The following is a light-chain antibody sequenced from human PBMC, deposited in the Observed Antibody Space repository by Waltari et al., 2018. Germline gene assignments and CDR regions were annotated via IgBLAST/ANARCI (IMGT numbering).Light chain of an antibody. CDR2: ATS. V-gene: IGKV1-39*01. J-gene: IGKJ1*01. Sequence: DIQMTQSPSSLSASVGDRMTSTGRRSQNITRYLHWYQQKPGKAPMLLIYATSTLQTGFPSRFSATGSGTDFTLTVSRLQPEDFSTYYCHQTHRTPRTFGQGTKVEIK. CDR3: HQTHRTPRT. CDR1: QNITRY.